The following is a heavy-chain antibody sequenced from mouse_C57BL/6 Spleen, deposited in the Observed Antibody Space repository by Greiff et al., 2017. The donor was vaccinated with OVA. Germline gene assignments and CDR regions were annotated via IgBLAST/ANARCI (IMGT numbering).Heavy chain of an antibody. V-gene: IGHV1-80*01. D-gene: IGHD1-1*01. CDR1: GYAFSSYW. CDR3: ARRIMTTVVEGYFDV. CDR2: IYTGDGDT. Sequence: QVQLQQSGAELVKPGASVKISCKASGYAFSSYWMNWVKQRPGKGLEWIGQIYTGDGDTNYNGKFKGKATLTADKSSSTAYMQLSSLTSEDSAVYVCARRIMTTVVEGYFDVWGTGTTVTVSS. J-gene: IGHJ1*03.